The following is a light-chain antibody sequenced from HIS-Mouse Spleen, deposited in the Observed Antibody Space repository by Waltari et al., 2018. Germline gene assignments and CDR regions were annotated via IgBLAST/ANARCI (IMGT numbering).Light chain of an antibody. CDR2: EAS. Sequence: SYELTQPPSVSVSPGQTARITCSGDALPKKYAYWYQQTSGQAPGLVIYEASKRPSGVPEGFTGTSSGTMATLTISGAQVEDEADYYCYSTDSSGNHRVFGGGTKLTVL. J-gene: IGLJ2*01. CDR3: YSTDSSGNHRV. CDR1: ALPKKY. V-gene: IGLV3-10*01.